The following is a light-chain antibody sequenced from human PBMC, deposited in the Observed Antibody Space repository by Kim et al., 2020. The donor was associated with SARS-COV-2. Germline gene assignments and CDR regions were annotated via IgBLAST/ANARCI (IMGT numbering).Light chain of an antibody. Sequence: ASVKLPCTLSSGHSSYAIAWHQQQPEKGPRYLMKLNSDGSHNKGDGIPDRFSGSSSGAERYLTISSLQSEDEADYYCQTWGTGTVIFGGGTQLTVL. CDR3: QTWGTGTVI. V-gene: IGLV4-69*01. CDR1: SGHSSYA. CDR2: LNSDGSH. J-gene: IGLJ2*01.